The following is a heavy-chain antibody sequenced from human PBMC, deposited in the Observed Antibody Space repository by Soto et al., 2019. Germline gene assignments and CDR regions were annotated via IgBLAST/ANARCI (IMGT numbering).Heavy chain of an antibody. J-gene: IGHJ4*02. Sequence: QLQLQESGSGLVKPSQTLSLTCAVSGGSISSGGYSWSWIRQPPGKGLEWIGYIYHSGSTYYNPSLKSRVTISVDRSKNQFSLKLSSVTAADTAVYYCARSSGWYGEFDYWGQGTLVTVSP. CDR2: IYHSGST. CDR1: GGSISSGGYS. CDR3: ARSSGWYGEFDY. V-gene: IGHV4-30-2*01. D-gene: IGHD6-19*01.